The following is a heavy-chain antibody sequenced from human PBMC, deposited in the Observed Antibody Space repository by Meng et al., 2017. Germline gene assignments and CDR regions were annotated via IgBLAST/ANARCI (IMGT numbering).Heavy chain of an antibody. V-gene: IGHV2-5*02. J-gene: IGHJ5*02. D-gene: IGHD2-21*02. CDR2: IYWDDDK. CDR1: GFSLSTSGVG. Sequence: QITLKESGPTLVKPTQTLTLTCTFSGFSLSTSGVGVGWIRQPPGKALEWLALIYWDDDKRYSPSLKSRLTITKDTSKNQVALTMTNMDPVDTATYYCAHRRGDSREGWFDPWGQGTLVTVSS. CDR3: AHRRGDSREGWFDP.